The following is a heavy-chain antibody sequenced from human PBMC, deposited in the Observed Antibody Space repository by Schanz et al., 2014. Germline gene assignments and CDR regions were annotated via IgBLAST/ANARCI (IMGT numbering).Heavy chain of an antibody. CDR3: ARDLISSGWYG. CDR1: GFTFSDYY. CDR2: ISNSGTTI. J-gene: IGHJ4*02. Sequence: VQLVESGGVVVQPGGSLRLSCAASGFTFSDYYMSWIRQAPGKGLEWVSYISNSGTTIYYADSVKGRFTISRDNAKNSLYLQMNSLRVEHTAVYYRARDLISSGWYGWGQGTLVTVSS. V-gene: IGHV3-11*01. D-gene: IGHD6-19*01.